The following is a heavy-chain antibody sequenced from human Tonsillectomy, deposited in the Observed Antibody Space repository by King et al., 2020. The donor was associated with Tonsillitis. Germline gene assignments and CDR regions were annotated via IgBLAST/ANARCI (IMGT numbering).Heavy chain of an antibody. V-gene: IGHV3-23*04. D-gene: IGHD3-9*01. J-gene: IGHJ3*02. CDR3: AKDQALILTGPGAFDI. CDR2: ISGAGFGT. CDR1: GFTFSSYA. Sequence: VQLVESGGGLVQPGGSLRLSCAASGFTFSSYAMNWVRQAPGKGLEWVSAISGAGFGTYYADSVKGRFTISRDNSENTLYLQMNSLRAEDTAVYYCAKDQALILTGPGAFDIWGQGTMVTVSS.